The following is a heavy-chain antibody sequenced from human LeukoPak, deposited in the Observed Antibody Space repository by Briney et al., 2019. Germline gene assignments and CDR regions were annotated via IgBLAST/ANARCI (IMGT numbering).Heavy chain of an antibody. J-gene: IGHJ4*02. CDR3: ARHEMTTVSFDY. Sequence: KSSETLSLTCTVSGASISSYYWSWIRQPPGQGLEWIGYIYYSGSTNYNPSLKSRVIISRDTSKNQFSLNLSSVTAADTAVYYCARHEMTTVSFDYWGQGTLVTVSS. CDR2: IYYSGST. V-gene: IGHV4-59*08. D-gene: IGHD4-17*01. CDR1: GASISSYY.